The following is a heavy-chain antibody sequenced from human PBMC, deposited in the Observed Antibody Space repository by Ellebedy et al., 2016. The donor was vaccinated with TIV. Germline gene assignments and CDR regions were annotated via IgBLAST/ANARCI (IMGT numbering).Heavy chain of an antibody. D-gene: IGHD6-6*01. CDR1: GGSIRSSPYY. J-gene: IGHJ4*02. V-gene: IGHV4-39*01. Sequence: MPSETLSLTCTVSGGSIRSSPYYWGWIRQSPGKGLEWIGSLHYSGTTSYNPSFNDRVTISEDTSKNQFSLSLRSVTAADAAVYYCASFVYDRWTLEYSNSWGQGTLVTVSP. CDR2: LHYSGTT. CDR3: ASFVYDRWTLEYSNS.